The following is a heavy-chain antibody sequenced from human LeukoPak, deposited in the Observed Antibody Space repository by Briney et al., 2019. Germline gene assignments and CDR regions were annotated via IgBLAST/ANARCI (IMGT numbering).Heavy chain of an antibody. CDR1: ADSIRNFY. CDR2: IYQSGNT. CDR3: ARATYGSGSYYVVNFDY. D-gene: IGHD3-10*01. J-gene: IGHJ4*02. Sequence: SHTLSLTYTVSADSIRNFYCNWIWQSPWKGQDWIGYIYQSGNTNYNPSLKSRLTMSIDTSKNQFSVNLSSVTAADTAVYYCARATYGSGSYYVVNFDYWGQGALVTVSS. V-gene: IGHV4-59*07.